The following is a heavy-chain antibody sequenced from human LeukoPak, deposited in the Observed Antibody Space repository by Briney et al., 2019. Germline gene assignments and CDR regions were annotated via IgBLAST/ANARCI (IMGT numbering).Heavy chain of an antibody. V-gene: IGHV3-7*03. D-gene: IGHD3-16*01. J-gene: IGHJ4*02. Sequence: GGSLRLSCAASGFTFSNYWLNWVRQAPGKGLEWVANIKEDGSEKYYVDSVKGRFTISRDNTKNSLFLQMNSLRAEDTAVYYCARTLRGGGALDYWGQGTLVTVSS. CDR1: GFTFSNYW. CDR2: IKEDGSEK. CDR3: ARTLRGGGALDY.